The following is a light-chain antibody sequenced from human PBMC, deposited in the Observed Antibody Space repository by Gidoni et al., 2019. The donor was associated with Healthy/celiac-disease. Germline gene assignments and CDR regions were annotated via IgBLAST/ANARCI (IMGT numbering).Light chain of an antibody. V-gene: IGKV1-39*01. J-gene: IGKJ1*01. CDR1: QSLSSY. CDR3: QQSYSTPQT. CDR2: AAS. Sequence: DIPMTQSPSSLSASVGDRVTITCRASQSLSSYLNWYQQKPGKAPKLLIYAASSLQSGVPSMFSGSGSGTDFTLTISSLQPEDFATYYCQQSYSTPQTFGQGTQVEIK.